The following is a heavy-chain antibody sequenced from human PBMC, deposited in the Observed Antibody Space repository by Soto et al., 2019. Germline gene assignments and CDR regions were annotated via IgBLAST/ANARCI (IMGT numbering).Heavy chain of an antibody. CDR3: ASPQGTLTGVPAGGY. CDR2: ISSSSSYI. Sequence: GGSLRLSCAASGFTFSSYSMNWVRQAPGKGLEWVSSISSSSSYIYYADSVKGRFTISRDNAKNSLYLQMNSVRAEDTSLYYCASPQGTLTGVPAGGYWGQGTLVTVSS. CDR1: GFTFSSYS. V-gene: IGHV3-21*01. D-gene: IGHD7-27*01. J-gene: IGHJ4*02.